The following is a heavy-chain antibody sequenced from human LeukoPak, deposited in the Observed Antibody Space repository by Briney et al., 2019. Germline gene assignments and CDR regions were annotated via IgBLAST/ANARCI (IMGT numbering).Heavy chain of an antibody. CDR3: AKVGSPTYYYYMDV. CDR2: IRYDGSNK. D-gene: IGHD1-26*01. Sequence: PGGSLRLSCAASGFTFSSYGMHWVRQAPGKGLERVAFIRYDGSNKYYADSVRGRFTISRDNSKNTLYLQMNSLRAEDTAVYYCAKVGSPTYYYYMDVWGRGTTVTVSS. CDR1: GFTFSSYG. J-gene: IGHJ6*03. V-gene: IGHV3-30*02.